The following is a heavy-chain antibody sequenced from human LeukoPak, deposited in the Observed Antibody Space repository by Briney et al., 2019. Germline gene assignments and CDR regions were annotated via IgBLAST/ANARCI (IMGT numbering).Heavy chain of an antibody. Sequence: ASVKVSGKVSGYTLTELSMHWVRQAPGKGVEWMGGVDPEDGETIYAQKFQGRVTMTEDTSTDTAYMEVSSLTSEDTAVYYCARAPTPFYYDSSAYYSDFWGQGTLVTVSS. CDR3: ARAPTPFYYDSSAYYSDF. V-gene: IGHV1-24*01. CDR1: GYTLTELS. CDR2: VDPEDGET. J-gene: IGHJ4*02. D-gene: IGHD6-25*01.